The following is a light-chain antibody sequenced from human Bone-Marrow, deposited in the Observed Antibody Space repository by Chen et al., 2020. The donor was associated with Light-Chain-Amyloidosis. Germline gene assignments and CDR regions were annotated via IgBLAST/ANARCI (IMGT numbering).Light chain of an antibody. V-gene: IGLV3-25*03. CDR3: QSADSSGTYEVI. Sequence: SYELTQPPSVSVSPGQTARITCSGDDLPTKYAYWYQQKPGQAPVLAIHRDNERPSGISERFSGSMSGTTATLTISGVQAEDEADYHCQSADSSGTYEVIFGGGTKLTVL. CDR2: RDN. J-gene: IGLJ2*01. CDR1: DLPTKY.